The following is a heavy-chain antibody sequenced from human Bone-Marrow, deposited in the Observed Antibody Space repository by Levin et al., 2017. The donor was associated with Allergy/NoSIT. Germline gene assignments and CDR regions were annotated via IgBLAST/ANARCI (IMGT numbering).Heavy chain of an antibody. CDR2: IGTAADS. V-gene: IGHV3-13*04. J-gene: IGHJ4*02. CDR3: ARVALPRYCTSTSCSDSGYYFDY. D-gene: IGHD2-2*01. CDR1: GFTFSSYD. Sequence: RGESLKISCAASGFTFSSYDMHWVRQATGRGLVWVSAIGTAADSYYSGSVKGRFTVSRDNAKNSFYLQMNSLRAGDTAVYYCARVALPRYCTSTSCSDSGYYFDYWGQGTLVTVSS.